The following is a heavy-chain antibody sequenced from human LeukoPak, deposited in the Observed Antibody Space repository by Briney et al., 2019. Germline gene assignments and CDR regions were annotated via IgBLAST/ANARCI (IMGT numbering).Heavy chain of an antibody. CDR3: AKARRGYSSSWYLDY. Sequence: PGGSLRPSCAASGFTFSSYAMSWIRQAPGKGLEWVSAISGSGGSTYYAASVKGRFTISRDNSKNTLYLQMNSLRAEDTAVYYCAKARRGYSSSWYLDYWGQGTLVTVSS. CDR1: GFTFSSYA. CDR2: ISGSGGST. D-gene: IGHD6-13*01. V-gene: IGHV3-23*01. J-gene: IGHJ4*02.